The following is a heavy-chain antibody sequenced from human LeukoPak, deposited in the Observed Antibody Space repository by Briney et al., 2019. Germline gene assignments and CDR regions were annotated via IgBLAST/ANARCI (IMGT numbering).Heavy chain of an antibody. CDR1: GFTFSSYG. Sequence: GRSLRLSCAASGFTFSSYGMHWVRQAPGKGLEWVAVMSYDGSNKYYADSVKGRFTISRDNSKNTLYLQMNSLRAEDTAVYYCAKGTGYDYWGRGTLVTVSS. CDR2: MSYDGSNK. CDR3: AKGTGYDY. V-gene: IGHV3-30*18. J-gene: IGHJ4*02. D-gene: IGHD7-27*01.